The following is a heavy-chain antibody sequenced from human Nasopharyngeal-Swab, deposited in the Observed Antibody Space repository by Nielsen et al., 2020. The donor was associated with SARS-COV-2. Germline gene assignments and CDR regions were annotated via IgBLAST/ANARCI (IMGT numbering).Heavy chain of an antibody. D-gene: IGHD3-16*01. CDR2: IIPIFGTA. CDR3: ARELDYPLVIWFDP. CDR1: GGTFSSYA. J-gene: IGHJ5*02. Sequence: SVKVSCKASGGTFSSYAIGWVRQAPGQGLEWMGGIIPIFGTANYAQKFQGRVTITADESTSTAYMELSSLRSEDTAVYYCARELDYPLVIWFDPWGQGTLVTVSS. V-gene: IGHV1-69*13.